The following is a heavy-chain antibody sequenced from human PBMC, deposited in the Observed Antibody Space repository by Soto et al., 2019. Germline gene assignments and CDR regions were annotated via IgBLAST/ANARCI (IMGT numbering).Heavy chain of an antibody. CDR2: ISGSGGST. D-gene: IGHD3-22*01. V-gene: IGHV3-23*01. J-gene: IGHJ4*02. Sequence: GGSLRLSCAASGFTFSSYAMSWVRQAPGKGLEWVSAISGSGGSTYYADSVKGRFTISRDNSKNTLYLQMNSLRAEDTAVYYWARAISEGTKTYYYDSSGYSMGYWGQGTLVTVSS. CDR1: GFTFSSYA. CDR3: ARAISEGTKTYYYDSSGYSMGY.